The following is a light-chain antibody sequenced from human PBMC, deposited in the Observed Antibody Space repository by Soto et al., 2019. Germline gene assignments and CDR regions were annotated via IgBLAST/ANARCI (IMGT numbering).Light chain of an antibody. CDR3: SSYTSTSTRVV. J-gene: IGLJ2*01. CDR1: SSDVGGYEY. V-gene: IGLV2-14*03. Sequence: QSVLTQPASVSGSPGQSITIACAGTSSDVGGYEYVSWYQQHPGKAPKLMIYDVSNRPSGISNRFSGSKSGNTASLTISGLQPEDEADYYCSSYTSTSTRVVFGGGTKVTVL. CDR2: DVS.